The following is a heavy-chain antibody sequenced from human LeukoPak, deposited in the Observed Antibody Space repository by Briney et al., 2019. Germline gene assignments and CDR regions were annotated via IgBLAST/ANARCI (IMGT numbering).Heavy chain of an antibody. D-gene: IGHD2-15*01. CDR3: ATDGPPDEVVGAAFTH. CDR1: GLNFKTYG. V-gene: IGHV3-33*03. CDR2: IFYGGINK. J-gene: IGHJ4*02. Sequence: GGSLRLSCAASGLNFKTYGMHWVRQAPGKGLEWVAVIFYGGINKYYADPVKGRFTISRDDSKNTLYLQMNSLRAEDTAVYYCATDGPPDEVVGAAFTHWGQETLVTVSS.